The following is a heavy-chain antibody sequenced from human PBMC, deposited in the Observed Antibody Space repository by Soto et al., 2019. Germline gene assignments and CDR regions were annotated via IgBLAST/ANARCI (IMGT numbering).Heavy chain of an antibody. CDR1: GGSISSTNYY. CDR3: ANLGGDEDIVVVPAAKPPDAFDI. V-gene: IGHV4-31*03. Sequence: SETLSLTCTVSGGSISSTNYYWSWIRRHPGKGLEWIGYIYYNGNTYYNPSLKSRVTISVDTSKNQFSLKLSSVTAADTAVYYCANLGGDEDIVVVPAAKPPDAFDIWGQGTMVTVSS. CDR2: IYYNGNT. D-gene: IGHD2-2*01. J-gene: IGHJ3*02.